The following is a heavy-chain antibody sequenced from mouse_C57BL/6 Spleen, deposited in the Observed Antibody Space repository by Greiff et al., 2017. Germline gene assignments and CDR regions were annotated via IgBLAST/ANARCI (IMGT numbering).Heavy chain of an antibody. CDR3: ARGGITTVVAPGFAY. CDR2: ISDGGSYT. J-gene: IGHJ3*01. D-gene: IGHD1-1*01. V-gene: IGHV5-4*03. CDR1: GFTFSSYA. Sequence: EVKLVESGGGLVKPGGSLKLSCAASGFTFSSYAMSWVRQTPEKRLEWVATISDGGSYTYYPDNVKGRFTMSRDNAKNNLYLQMSHLKSEDTAMYYCARGGITTVVAPGFAYWGQGTLVTVSA.